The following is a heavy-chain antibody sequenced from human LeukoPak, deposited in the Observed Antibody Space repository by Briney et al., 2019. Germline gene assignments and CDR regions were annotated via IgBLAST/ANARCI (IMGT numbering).Heavy chain of an antibody. CDR2: IGAYNGDT. Sequence: GASVKVSCKASGYTFTSFGISWVRQAPGQGLEWMGWIGAYNGDTNYAQNLQGRVTMTTDTSTSTAYMELRSLRSDDTAVYYCARDYSSSGYDAFDIWGQGTMVTVS. CDR1: GYTFTSFG. CDR3: ARDYSSSGYDAFDI. D-gene: IGHD6-6*01. J-gene: IGHJ3*02. V-gene: IGHV1-18*01.